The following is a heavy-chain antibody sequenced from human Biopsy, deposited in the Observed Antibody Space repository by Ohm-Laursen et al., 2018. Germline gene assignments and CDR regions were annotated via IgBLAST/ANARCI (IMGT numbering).Heavy chain of an antibody. J-gene: IGHJ4*02. D-gene: IGHD6-19*01. CDR3: ALQSVAQMKNFDY. Sequence: VASVKVSCKVSGYTFTGYYMHWVRQAPGQGLEWMGWISPKSGGTNYAQKFQGNITMTKNTSMSTAYMEMSRLRSDDTAVYYCALQSVAQMKNFDYWGQGTLVTVSS. CDR1: GYTFTGYY. V-gene: IGHV1-2*02. CDR2: ISPKSGGT.